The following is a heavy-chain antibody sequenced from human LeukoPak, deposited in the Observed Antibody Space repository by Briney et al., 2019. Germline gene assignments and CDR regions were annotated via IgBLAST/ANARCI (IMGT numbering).Heavy chain of an antibody. CDR1: GYTLTELS. CDR2: IIPIFGTA. V-gene: IGHV1-69*05. J-gene: IGHJ4*02. Sequence: ASVKVSCKVSGYTLTELSMHWVRQAPGQGLEWMGGIIPIFGTANYAQKFQGRVTITTDESTSTAYMELSSLRSEDTAVYYCARAYGSGSYYYYWGQGTLVTVSS. D-gene: IGHD3-10*01. CDR3: ARAYGSGSYYYY.